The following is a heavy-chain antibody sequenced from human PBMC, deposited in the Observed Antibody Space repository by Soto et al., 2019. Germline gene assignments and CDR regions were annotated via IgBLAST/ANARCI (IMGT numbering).Heavy chain of an antibody. CDR3: ARSPLAVAAQFDP. CDR2: IYYSGST. D-gene: IGHD6-19*01. CDR1: GGSISSGGYY. V-gene: IGHV4-31*03. Sequence: SGTLSLTCTVSGGSISSGGYYWIWIRQHPGKGLEWIGYIYYSGSTYYNPSLKSRVTISVDTSKNQFSLKLSSVTAADTAVYYCARSPLAVAAQFDPWGQGTLVTVSS. J-gene: IGHJ5*02.